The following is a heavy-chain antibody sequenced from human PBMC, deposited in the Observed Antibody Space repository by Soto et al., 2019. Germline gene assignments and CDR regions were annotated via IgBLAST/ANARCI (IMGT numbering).Heavy chain of an antibody. Sequence: SETLSLTCTVSCDSMTRGVWWTWVRQPPGKGLEWIGEVFHTGNTNYNPSLKSRVTMSVDKSTNEFSLKVTSVTAADTAIYYCARKAWVRFDYWGQGALVTVSS. CDR3: ARKAWVRFDY. V-gene: IGHV4-4*02. J-gene: IGHJ4*02. D-gene: IGHD7-27*01. CDR2: VFHTGNT. CDR1: CDSMTRGVW.